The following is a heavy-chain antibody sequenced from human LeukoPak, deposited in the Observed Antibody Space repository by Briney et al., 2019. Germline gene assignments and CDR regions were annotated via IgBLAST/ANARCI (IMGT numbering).Heavy chain of an antibody. CDR1: GFIFSYYG. CDR3: AKVSVGFPPMGGDSHHDDAFDI. CDR2: ISGSGGST. Sequence: QTGGSLRLSCEVSGFIFSYYGMNWVRQAPGKGLEWVSAISGSGGSTYYADSVKGRFTISRDNSKNTLYLQMNSLRAEDTAVYYCAKVSVGFPPMGGDSHHDDAFDIWGQGTMVTVSS. V-gene: IGHV3-23*01. J-gene: IGHJ3*02. D-gene: IGHD2-21*01.